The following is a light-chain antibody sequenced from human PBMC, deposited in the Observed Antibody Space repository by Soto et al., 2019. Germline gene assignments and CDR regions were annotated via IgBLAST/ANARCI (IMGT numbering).Light chain of an antibody. Sequence: AALSVTTKDRATLSCRASQSVSSNLSWYQQKPGQAPRLLIYGVSTGATGAPARFSGSGSGTEFTLSLSSPSPEHHAGYHCRLDGPAQPPFG. CDR1: QSVSSN. V-gene: IGKV3-15*01. CDR2: GVS. J-gene: IGKJ5*01. CDR3: RLDGPAQPP.